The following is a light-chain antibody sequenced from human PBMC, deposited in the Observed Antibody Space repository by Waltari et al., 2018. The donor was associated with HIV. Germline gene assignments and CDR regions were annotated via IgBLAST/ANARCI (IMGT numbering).Light chain of an antibody. CDR2: EVS. J-gene: IGLJ3*02. Sequence: QSALTQPASVSGSPGQSITISCTGTSSDVGGYNLVSWYQQYPGKAPKLIIYEVSKRPSGVSIPFSGAKSGNTASLTISGLQAEDEADYYCCSYAGSSTWVFGGGTKLTVL. CDR1: SSDVGGYNL. V-gene: IGLV2-23*02. CDR3: CSYAGSSTWV.